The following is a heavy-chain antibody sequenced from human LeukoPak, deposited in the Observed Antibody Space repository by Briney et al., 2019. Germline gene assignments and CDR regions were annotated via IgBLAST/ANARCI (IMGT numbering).Heavy chain of an antibody. CDR2: LSYSGNT. Sequence: SETLSLTCSVSGASINSNDYYWDWIRQPPGKGLEWIGALSYSGNTYYNPSLKSRVPITGDTSKSQFSLRLTSVTAADTALYFCARRTSHPAGAIDCWGQGTLVTVAS. CDR1: GASINSNDYY. V-gene: IGHV4-39*01. CDR3: ARRTSHPAGAIDC. J-gene: IGHJ4*02. D-gene: IGHD2-2*01.